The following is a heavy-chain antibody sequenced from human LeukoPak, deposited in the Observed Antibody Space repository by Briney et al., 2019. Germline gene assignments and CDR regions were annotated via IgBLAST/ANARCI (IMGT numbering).Heavy chain of an antibody. CDR3: ARDAEGGSGSAWFDP. V-gene: IGHV4-30-4*01. D-gene: IGHD3-10*01. Sequence: SQTLSLTCTVSGGSISSGDYYWSWIRQPPGKGLEWIGYIYYSGSTHYNPSLKSRVTISVDTSKNQFSLKLSSVTAADTAVYYCARDAEGGSGSAWFDPWGQGTLVTVSS. CDR2: IYYSGST. CDR1: GGSISSGDYY. J-gene: IGHJ5*02.